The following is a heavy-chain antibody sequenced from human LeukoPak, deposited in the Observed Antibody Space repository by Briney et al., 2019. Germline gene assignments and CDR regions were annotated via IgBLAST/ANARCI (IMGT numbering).Heavy chain of an antibody. CDR3: ARESLGYCSGGSCYQGAFDI. CDR2: INHSGST. Sequence: PSETLSLTCAVYGGSFSGYYWSWIRQPPEKGLEWIGEINHSGSTNYNPSLKSRVTISVDTSKNQFSLKLSSVTAADTAVYYCARESLGYCSGGSCYQGAFDIWGQGTMVTVSS. V-gene: IGHV4-34*01. CDR1: GGSFSGYY. J-gene: IGHJ3*02. D-gene: IGHD2-15*01.